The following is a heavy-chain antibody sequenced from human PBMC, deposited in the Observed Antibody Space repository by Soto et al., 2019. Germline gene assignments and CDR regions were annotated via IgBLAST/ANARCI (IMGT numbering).Heavy chain of an antibody. Sequence: ASGGTFSSYAISWVRQAPGQGLEWMGGIIPIFGTANYAQKFQGRVTITADESTSTAYMELSSLRSEDTAVYYCARQYCSSTSCYLAYYYYGMDVWGQGTTVTVSS. V-gene: IGHV1-69*01. CDR2: IIPIFGTA. J-gene: IGHJ6*02. CDR3: ARQYCSSTSCYLAYYYYGMDV. D-gene: IGHD2-2*01. CDR1: GGTFSSYA.